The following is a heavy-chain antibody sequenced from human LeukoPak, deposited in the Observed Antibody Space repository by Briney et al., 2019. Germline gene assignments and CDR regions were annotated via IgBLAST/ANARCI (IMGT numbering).Heavy chain of an antibody. D-gene: IGHD1-1*01. CDR1: RFTFYSYW. Sequence: GGSLRLSCAASRFTFYSYWMSWLRQAPGKGRVWLTNIKQDGSEKYYVDSVKGRFTISRDNAKNSLYLQVNSLRAEDTAVYYCARPRPGYYMDVWGKGTTVTVSS. CDR3: ARPRPGYYMDV. CDR2: IKQDGSEK. J-gene: IGHJ6*03. V-gene: IGHV3-7*01.